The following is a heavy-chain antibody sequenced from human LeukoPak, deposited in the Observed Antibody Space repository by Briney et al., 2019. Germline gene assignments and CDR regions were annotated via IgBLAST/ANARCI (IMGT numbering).Heavy chain of an antibody. D-gene: IGHD3-3*01. CDR2: IGGDAVST. V-gene: IGHV3-23*01. Sequence: QPGGSLRLSCAASGFTFSSFALSWVRQAPGKGLEWVSAIGGDAVSTYYADSVKGRFSISRDNSKNTLYLQMNSLRADDTAVYYCAKDLWKADYWGQGTLVTVSS. CDR3: AKDLWKADY. CDR1: GFTFSSFA. J-gene: IGHJ4*02.